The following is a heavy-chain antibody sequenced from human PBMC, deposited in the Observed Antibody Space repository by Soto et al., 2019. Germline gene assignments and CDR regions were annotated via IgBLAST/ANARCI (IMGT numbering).Heavy chain of an antibody. CDR2: IYATGTT. J-gene: IGHJ5*02. CDR3: VRDGTKTLRDWFDH. CDR1: GSSISGFY. D-gene: IGHD1-1*01. Sequence: XETLSLTCTVAGSSISGFYWSWIRKSAGKGLEWIGRIYATGTTDYNPSLKSRVMMSVDTSKKQFSLKLRSVTAADTAVYYCVRDGTKTLRDWFDHWGHGISVTVSS. V-gene: IGHV4-4*07.